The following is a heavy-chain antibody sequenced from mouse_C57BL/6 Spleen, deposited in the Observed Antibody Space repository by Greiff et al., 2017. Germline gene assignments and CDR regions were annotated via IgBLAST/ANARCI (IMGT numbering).Heavy chain of an antibody. J-gene: IGHJ4*01. Sequence: EVMLVESGGGLVQPGGSLKLSCAASGFTFSDYYMYWVRQTPEKRLEWVAYISNGGGSTYYPDTVKGRFTISRDNAKNTLYLQMSRLKSEDTAMYYCARTYYYGSGYAMDYWGQGTSVTVSS. V-gene: IGHV5-12*01. D-gene: IGHD1-2*01. CDR1: GFTFSDYY. CDR2: ISNGGGST. CDR3: ARTYYYGSGYAMDY.